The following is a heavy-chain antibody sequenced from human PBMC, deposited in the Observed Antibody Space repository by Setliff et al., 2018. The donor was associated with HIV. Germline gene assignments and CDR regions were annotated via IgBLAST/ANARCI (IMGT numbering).Heavy chain of an antibody. J-gene: IGHJ3*02. CDR2: IGGHGSII. D-gene: IGHD3-16*01. CDR1: GLIFSSYE. Sequence: GGSLRLSCAASGLIFSSYEMNWVRQAPGKGLEWISFIGGHGSIIHYADSVKGRFTISKDNSRDTLYLQMSSLREEDTAVYYCAKVFAYGIDGFDIWGQGTMVTVSS. CDR3: AKVFAYGIDGFDI. V-gene: IGHV3-48*03.